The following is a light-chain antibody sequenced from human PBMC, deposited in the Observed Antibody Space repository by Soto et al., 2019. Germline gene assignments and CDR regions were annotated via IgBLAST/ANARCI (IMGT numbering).Light chain of an antibody. J-gene: IGKJ1*01. CDR3: QQRSNWPPT. V-gene: IGKV3-11*01. CDR2: GAS. CDR1: QSVSSN. Sequence: EIVMTQSPATLSVSPGERATLSCRASQSVSSNLAWYQQTPGQAPRLLIYGASNRATGIPDRFSGSGSGTDFTLTISSLEPEDFAVYYCQQRSNWPPTFGQGTKVDIK.